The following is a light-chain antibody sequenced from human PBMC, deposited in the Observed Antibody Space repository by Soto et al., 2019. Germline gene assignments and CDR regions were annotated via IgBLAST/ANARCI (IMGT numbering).Light chain of an antibody. CDR1: SSDVGAYNY. CDR3: SSYTSSSTHV. J-gene: IGLJ1*01. Sequence: QSVLAQPRSVSGSPGQSVTISCTGSSSDVGAYNYVSWYQHNTGKAPKLLIYDVNKRPSGVPDRFSGSKFGNTASLTISGLQAEDEADYYCSSYTSSSTHVFGTGTKVTVL. CDR2: DVN. V-gene: IGLV2-11*01.